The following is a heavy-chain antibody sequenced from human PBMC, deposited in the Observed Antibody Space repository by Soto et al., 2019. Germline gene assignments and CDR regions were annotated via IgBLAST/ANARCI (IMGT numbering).Heavy chain of an antibody. J-gene: IGHJ4*02. D-gene: IGHD2-15*01. CDR1: GDRVSSNSAA. CDR3: TRVCSCSSCLHY. V-gene: IGHV6-1*01. CDR2: TYYRSKWCN. Sequence: QTLSLHCAISGDRVSSNSAAWNLIRQSTSRGLEWLGRTYYRSKWCNDFAASVKTRITINPDTSKNQFSLQLNSVTPEPTPVYYCTRVCSCSSCLHYWGQRTLVTV.